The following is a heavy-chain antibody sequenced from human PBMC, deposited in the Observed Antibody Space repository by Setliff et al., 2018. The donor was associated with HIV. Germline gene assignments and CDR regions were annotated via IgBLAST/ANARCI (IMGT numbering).Heavy chain of an antibody. CDR1: GYSFTDYY. J-gene: IGHJ4*02. Sequence: GASVKVSCKASGYSFTDYYIHWVRQAPGQGLEWVGRISPNSGGTNYAVKFQGRVTMTRDTSISTAYMELSRLRSDDTAVYYCARGSLLGYFDWLFPDWGQGTLVTVSS. CDR2: ISPNSGGT. V-gene: IGHV1-2*06. D-gene: IGHD3-9*01. CDR3: ARGSLLGYFDWLFPD.